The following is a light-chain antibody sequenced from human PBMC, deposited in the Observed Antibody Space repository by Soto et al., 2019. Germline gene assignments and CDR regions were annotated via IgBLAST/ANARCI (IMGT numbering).Light chain of an antibody. CDR1: SSYVGGYKY. J-gene: IGLJ1*01. CDR2: DVT. CDR3: SSYTSSSSYV. V-gene: IGLV2-14*01. Sequence: QSVLTQPASVSGSPGQSITISCTGTSSYVGGYKYVSWYQQHPDKAPKLIIYDVTNRPSGISNRFPGSKSGNTASLTISGLQAEDEADYYCSSYTSSSSYVFGTGTKVTVL.